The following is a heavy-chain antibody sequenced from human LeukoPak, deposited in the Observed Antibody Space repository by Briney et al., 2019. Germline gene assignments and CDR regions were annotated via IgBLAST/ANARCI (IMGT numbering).Heavy chain of an antibody. J-gene: IGHJ4*02. CDR2: INHSGGT. D-gene: IGHD3-10*01. CDR3: ARGVDYYGV. V-gene: IGHV4-34*01. CDR1: GGSFSGYP. Sequence: MPSETLSLTCAVYGGSFSGYPWNWIRQPPVKGLEWIGEINHSGGTNYNPSLKSRVTISVDTSKKQFSLKLSSVTAADTAVYYCARGVDYYGVWGQGTLVAVSS.